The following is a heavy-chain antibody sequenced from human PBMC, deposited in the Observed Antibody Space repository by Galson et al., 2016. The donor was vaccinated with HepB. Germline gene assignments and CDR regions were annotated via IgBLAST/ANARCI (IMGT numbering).Heavy chain of an antibody. V-gene: IGHV3-33*01. CDR3: ARDLNGPERWLQFGIVD. J-gene: IGHJ1*01. CDR1: GFTFSSYG. CDR2: IWYDGSNK. Sequence: SLRLSCAASGFTFSSYGMHWVRQVPGKGLEWVALIWYDGSNKYYADSVKGRFTISRDNSKNTLSLQMNSLRAEDPAVYYCARDLNGPERWLQFGIVDWGQGTLVTVSS. D-gene: IGHD5-24*01.